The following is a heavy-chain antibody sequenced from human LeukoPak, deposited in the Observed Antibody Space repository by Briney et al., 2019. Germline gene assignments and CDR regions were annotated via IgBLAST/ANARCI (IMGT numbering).Heavy chain of an antibody. V-gene: IGHV4-39*01. D-gene: IGHD3-10*01. J-gene: IGHJ4*02. CDR3: ASCYMFREGRYYFNY. CDR2: IYYSGST. CDR1: GGSISSSSYY. Sequence: PSETLSLTCTVSGGSISSSSYYWGWIRQPPGKGLEWIGSIYYSGSTYYNPSLKSRVTISVDTSKNQFSLKLSSVTAADRAVYYCASCYMFREGRYYFNYWGQGTLVTVSS.